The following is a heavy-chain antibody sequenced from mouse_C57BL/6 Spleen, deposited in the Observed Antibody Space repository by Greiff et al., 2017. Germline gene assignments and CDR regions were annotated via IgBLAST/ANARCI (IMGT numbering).Heavy chain of an antibody. CDR1: GYTFTDYY. Sequence: VKLQESGAELVRPGASVKLSCKASGYTFTDYYINWVKQRPGQGLEWIARIYPGSGNTYYNEKFKGKATLTAEKSSSTAYMQLSSLTSEDSAVYFCVYSNRFAYWGQGTLVTVSA. J-gene: IGHJ3*01. CDR2: IYPGSGNT. D-gene: IGHD2-5*01. CDR3: VYSNRFAY. V-gene: IGHV1-76*01.